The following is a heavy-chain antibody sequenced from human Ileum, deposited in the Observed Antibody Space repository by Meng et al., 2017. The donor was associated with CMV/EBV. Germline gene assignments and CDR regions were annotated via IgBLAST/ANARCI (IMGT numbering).Heavy chain of an antibody. V-gene: IGHV4-30-4*08. J-gene: IGHJ4*02. CDR3: ARASYYDSSYFDN. D-gene: IGHD3-22*01. CDR1: GASISSSDYY. Sequence: QLQESGPGLVKPSQTLSPTCPVSGASISSSDYYWSWIRQPPGKGLEWIGYIHYSGSTYYNPSLKSRVTISEDTSKNQFSLKLNSVTAADTAVYYCARASYYDSSYFDNWGQGTLVTVSS. CDR2: IHYSGST.